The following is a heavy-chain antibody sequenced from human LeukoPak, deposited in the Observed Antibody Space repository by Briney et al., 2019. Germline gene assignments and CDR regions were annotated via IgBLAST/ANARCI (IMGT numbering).Heavy chain of an antibody. D-gene: IGHD2-15*01. CDR1: GFTFSGYA. CDR3: AKDACSGGSCYYDY. CDR2: ISGSGGST. J-gene: IGHJ4*02. Sequence: PGASLRLSCAASGFTFSGYAMSWVRQAPGKGLEWVSAISGSGGSTYYADSVKGRFTISRDNSKNTLYLQMNSLRAEDTAVYYCAKDACSGGSCYYDYWGQGTLVTVSS. V-gene: IGHV3-23*01.